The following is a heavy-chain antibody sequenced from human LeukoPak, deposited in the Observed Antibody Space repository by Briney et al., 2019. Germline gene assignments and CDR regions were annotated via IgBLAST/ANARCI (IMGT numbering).Heavy chain of an antibody. J-gene: IGHJ4*02. CDR1: GYTFTDYY. CDR3: ASDHDYGDHSWVYYFDH. Sequence: GASVKVSCKASGYTFTDYYMYWVRQVPGQGLEWMGWINPNTGGTNYAQKCQGRVTMTRDTSITTAYMELSRLRSDATAVYYCASDHDYGDHSWVYYFDHWGQGTLVTVSS. CDR2: INPNTGGT. D-gene: IGHD4-17*01. V-gene: IGHV1-2*02.